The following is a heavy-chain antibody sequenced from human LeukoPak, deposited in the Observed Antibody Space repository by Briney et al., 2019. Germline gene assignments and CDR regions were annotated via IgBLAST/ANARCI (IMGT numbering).Heavy chain of an antibody. V-gene: IGHV4-59*12. D-gene: IGHD3-16*02. CDR2: IYHSGST. Sequence: SETLSLTCTVSGGSISSYYWSWIRQPPGKGLEWIGEIYHSGSTNYNPSLKSRVTISVDKSKNQFSLKLSSVTAADTAVYYCARAGITFGGVIVRLDYWGQGTLVTVSS. CDR3: ARAGITFGGVIVRLDY. J-gene: IGHJ4*02. CDR1: GGSISSYY.